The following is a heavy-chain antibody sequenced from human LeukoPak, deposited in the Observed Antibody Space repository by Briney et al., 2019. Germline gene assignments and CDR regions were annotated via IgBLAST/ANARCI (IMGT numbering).Heavy chain of an antibody. V-gene: IGHV5-51*01. D-gene: IGHD4-23*01. CDR3: ARHQEDYGGNPPHAENYYYYYYMDV. J-gene: IGHJ6*03. Sequence: GESLKISCKGSGYSFTTYFIGWVRQMPGKGLEWMGVIYPGDSETKYSTSFQGQVTISADKSISTAYLQWSSLKASDTAMYYCARHQEDYGGNPPHAENYYYYYYMDVWGKGTTVTVSS. CDR2: IYPGDSET. CDR1: GYSFTTYF.